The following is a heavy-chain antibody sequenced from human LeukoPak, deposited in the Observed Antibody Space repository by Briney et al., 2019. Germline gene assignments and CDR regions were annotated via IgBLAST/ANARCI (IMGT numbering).Heavy chain of an antibody. Sequence: ASVKVSCEASGYTFTSYGISWVRQAPGQGLEWMGWISAYNGNTNYAQKLQGRVTMTRDTSISTAYMELSRLRSDDTAVYYCARFPFAQGGYWGQGTLVTVSS. CDR1: GYTFTSYG. CDR2: ISAYNGNT. J-gene: IGHJ4*02. V-gene: IGHV1-18*01. CDR3: ARFPFAQGGY.